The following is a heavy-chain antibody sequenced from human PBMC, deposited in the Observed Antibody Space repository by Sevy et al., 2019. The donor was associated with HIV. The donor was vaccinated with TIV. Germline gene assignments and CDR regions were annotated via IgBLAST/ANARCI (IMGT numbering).Heavy chain of an antibody. J-gene: IGHJ4*02. CDR2: IYYSGSS. Sequence: SETLSLTCNVSGDSISSYFWSWFRQPPGKGLEWIGYIYYSGSSEYNPSLRSRVTISIDTSKKYLSMKLTSVTAADTAVYYCARDSAVVPRAFVYWGQGTLVTVSS. V-gene: IGHV4-59*01. D-gene: IGHD2-15*01. CDR3: ARDSAVVPRAFVY. CDR1: GDSISSYF.